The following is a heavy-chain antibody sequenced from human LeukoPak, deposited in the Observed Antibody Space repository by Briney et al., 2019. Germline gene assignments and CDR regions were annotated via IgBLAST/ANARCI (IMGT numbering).Heavy chain of an antibody. J-gene: IGHJ6*03. CDR3: ARPSLYCSSTNCHLRGYYYYMDV. D-gene: IGHD2-2*01. CDR1: GYTFTSYD. V-gene: IGHV1-8*01. CDR2: MNPNSGNT. Sequence: ASVKVSCKASGYTFTSYDINWVRQATGQGLEWMGWMNPNSGNTGYAQKFQGRVAMTRNTSISTAYMELSSLRSEDTAVYYCARPSLYCSSTNCHLRGYYYYMDVWGKGTTVTVSS.